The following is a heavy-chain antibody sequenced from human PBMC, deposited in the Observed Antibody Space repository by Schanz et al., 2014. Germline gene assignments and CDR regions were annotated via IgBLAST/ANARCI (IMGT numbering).Heavy chain of an antibody. CDR2: LSGSGAGT. CDR3: ARDLLVSHYDFWSGNDY. Sequence: EVQLLESGGGFVQPGGSLRLSCVASGVTFSSYAMSWVRQASGKGLEWVSTLSGSGAGTFYADSVKGRFTISRDNSKNTLYLQMNSLRADDTAVYYCARDLLVSHYDFWSGNDYWGQGTLVTDSS. J-gene: IGHJ4*02. CDR1: GVTFSSYA. D-gene: IGHD3-3*01. V-gene: IGHV3-23*01.